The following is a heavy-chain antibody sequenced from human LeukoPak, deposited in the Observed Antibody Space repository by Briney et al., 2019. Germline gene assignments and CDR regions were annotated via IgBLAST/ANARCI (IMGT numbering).Heavy chain of an antibody. Sequence: PGGSLRLSCAASGFTFSSYWMSWVRQAPGKGLEWVANIRQDGREKNYVDSVKGRFTISRDNAKNSLILQMNRLRAEDTAVYYCARDVSDENGSASRIHLDSWGQGTLVSVSS. J-gene: IGHJ4*02. CDR2: IRQDGREK. CDR3: ARDVSDENGSASRIHLDS. V-gene: IGHV3-7*03. CDR1: GFTFSSYW. D-gene: IGHD6-6*01.